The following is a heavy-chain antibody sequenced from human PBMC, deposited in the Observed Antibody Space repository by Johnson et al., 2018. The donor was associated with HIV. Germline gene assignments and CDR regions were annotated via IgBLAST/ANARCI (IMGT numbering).Heavy chain of an antibody. Sequence: QVQLVESGGGVVQPGTSLRLSCAASGFTFSTYALHWVRQTPGKGLEWVAVISHDGSKKYYADSVEGRFTISRDNSKNTLYLQMNSLRAEDTALYYCAKDMVVRENGAFDIWGQGTMVTVSS. CDR1: GFTFSTYA. J-gene: IGHJ3*02. D-gene: IGHD3-10*01. V-gene: IGHV3-30*04. CDR3: AKDMVVRENGAFDI. CDR2: ISHDGSKK.